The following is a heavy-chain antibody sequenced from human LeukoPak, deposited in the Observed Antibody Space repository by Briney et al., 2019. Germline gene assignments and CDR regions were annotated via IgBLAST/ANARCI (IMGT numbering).Heavy chain of an antibody. V-gene: IGHV3-23*01. CDR1: GFTFSSYA. J-gene: IGHJ4*02. D-gene: IGHD3-22*01. Sequence: GGSLRLSCAASGFTFSSYAMSWVRQAPGKGLEWVSAISGSDGSTYYTDSVKGRFTISRDNSRNTLYLRMNSLRAEDTAVYYCAKVRRSGFSSFDCWGQGTLVTVSS. CDR3: AKVRRSGFSSFDC. CDR2: ISGSDGST.